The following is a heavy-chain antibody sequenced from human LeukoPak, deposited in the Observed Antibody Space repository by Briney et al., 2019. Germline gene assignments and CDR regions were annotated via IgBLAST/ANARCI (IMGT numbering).Heavy chain of an antibody. V-gene: IGHV4-59*01. CDR1: GGSISSYY. Sequence: SETLSLTCTVSGGSISSYYWSWIRQPPGKGLEWIGYIYYSGSTNYNPSLKSRVTISVGTSKNQFSLKLSSVTAADTAVYYCARAGRDGYNSRFDYWGQGTLVTVSS. CDR2: IYYSGST. J-gene: IGHJ4*02. CDR3: ARAGRDGYNSRFDY. D-gene: IGHD5-24*01.